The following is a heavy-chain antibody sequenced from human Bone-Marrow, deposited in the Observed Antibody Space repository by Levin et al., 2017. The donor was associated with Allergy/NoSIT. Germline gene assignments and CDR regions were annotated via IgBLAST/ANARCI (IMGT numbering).Heavy chain of an antibody. CDR3: ARGAGAGGRDWFDP. CDR2: MNSNTGNT. D-gene: IGHD3-10*01. CDR1: GYTFSNHD. Sequence: GGSLRLSCKGSGYTFSNHDIDWVRQAPGQGLEWMGWMNSNTGNTGYAQNFQGRVSMTRDTSVSTAYLELSSLRSEDTAVYYCARGAGAGGRDWFDPWGQGTLVTVSS. V-gene: IGHV1-8*01. J-gene: IGHJ5*02.